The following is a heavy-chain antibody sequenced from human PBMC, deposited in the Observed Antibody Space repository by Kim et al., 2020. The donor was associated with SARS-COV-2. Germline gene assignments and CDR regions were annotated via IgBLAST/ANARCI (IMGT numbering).Heavy chain of an antibody. V-gene: IGHV3-43D*03. Sequence: SVKGRFTISRDNSKNSLYLQMNSLRAEDTALYYCAKDINNWNARPGGMDVWGQGTTVTVSS. J-gene: IGHJ6*02. D-gene: IGHD1-1*01. CDR3: AKDINNWNARPGGMDV.